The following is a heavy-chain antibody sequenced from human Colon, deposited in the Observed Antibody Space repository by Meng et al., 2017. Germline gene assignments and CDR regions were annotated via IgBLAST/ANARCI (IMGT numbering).Heavy chain of an antibody. CDR3: ARFAGNYVWGNSRYIF. D-gene: IGHD3-16*02. CDR1: GDSISSSSYY. V-gene: IGHV4-39*01. J-gene: IGHJ4*02. Sequence: QLQLQESGPGLVKPSESLSLTGIVSGDSISSSSYYWGWIRQTPGKELDWIASVYYDGSTYYNPSLTSLKSRLTISIDTSKNQFSLRLSSVIAADTAVYFCARFAGNYVWGNSRYIFWGRGTLVTVSS. CDR2: VYYDGST.